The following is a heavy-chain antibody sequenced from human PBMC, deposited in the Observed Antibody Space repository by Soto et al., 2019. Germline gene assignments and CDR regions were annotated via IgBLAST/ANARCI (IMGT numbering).Heavy chain of an antibody. V-gene: IGHV1-69*02. CDR1: GGTLSSYP. J-gene: IGHJ4*02. D-gene: IGHD6-13*01. CDR3: AGLPPAAGYLDC. Sequence: QVQLVQSGAEVKKPGSSVKVSCKASGGTLSSYPISWVRQAPGQGLEWMGRIIPILGIANYAQKFQGRVTITAAKSTSTAYMALSSLRPADTAVYYCAGLPPAAGYLDCWGQGTLVTVSS. CDR2: IIPILGIA.